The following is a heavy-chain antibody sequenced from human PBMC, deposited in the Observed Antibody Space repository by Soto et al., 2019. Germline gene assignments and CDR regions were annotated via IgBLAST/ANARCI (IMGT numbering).Heavy chain of an antibody. Sequence: GASVKVSCKASGYTFTGYYMHWVRQAPGQGLEWMGWINPNSGGTNYAQKFQGWVTMTRDTSTSTAYLELSSLRSEDAAVYYCAGERAPYDYIWGSYRFCFDYWGQGTLVTVSS. D-gene: IGHD3-16*02. CDR1: GYTFTGYY. J-gene: IGHJ4*02. CDR3: AGERAPYDYIWGSYRFCFDY. V-gene: IGHV1-2*04. CDR2: INPNSGGT.